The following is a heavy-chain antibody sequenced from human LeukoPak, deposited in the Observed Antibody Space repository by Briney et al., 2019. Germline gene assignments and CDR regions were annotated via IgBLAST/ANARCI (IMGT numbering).Heavy chain of an antibody. J-gene: IGHJ4*02. Sequence: SETLSLTCTVSGGSISSSSYYWGWIRQPPGKGLEWIGSIYYSGSTYYNPSLKSRVTISVDTSKNQFSLKLSSVTAADTAVYYCARFYYDSSGYYRGGLDYWGQGTLVTVSS. V-gene: IGHV4-39*07. CDR1: GGSISSSSYY. CDR2: IYYSGST. D-gene: IGHD3-22*01. CDR3: ARFYYDSSGYYRGGLDY.